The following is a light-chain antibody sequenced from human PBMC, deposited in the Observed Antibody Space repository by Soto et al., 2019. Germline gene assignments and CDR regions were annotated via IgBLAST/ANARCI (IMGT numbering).Light chain of an antibody. J-gene: IGKJ5*01. CDR3: EQTYSTPVT. CDR1: QNIYNY. Sequence: DIQMAQYTYSLSASVGDRVTVTCRTSQNIYNYLNWYQQKPGKAPKLLIYAASSVQSGVPLRFSGTGSGTDFTLTISSLQPEDFAPYYCEQTYSTPVTFGQGTLLEIK. CDR2: AAS. V-gene: IGKV1-39*01.